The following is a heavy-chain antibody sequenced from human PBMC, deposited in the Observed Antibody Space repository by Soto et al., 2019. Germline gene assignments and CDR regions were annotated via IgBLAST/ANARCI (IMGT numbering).Heavy chain of an antibody. Sequence: GGSLRLSCAASGFTFSSSRMHWVRQVPGKGLVWVSHIKGDGSDTSYAESVKGRFTVSRDNAKDTLYLQMSNLGAEDTALYYCSTLGGPNLESSAYWGQGTLVTVSS. CDR2: IKGDGSDT. J-gene: IGHJ4*02. D-gene: IGHD1-1*01. CDR3: STLGGPNLESSAY. CDR1: GFTFSSSR. V-gene: IGHV3-74*01.